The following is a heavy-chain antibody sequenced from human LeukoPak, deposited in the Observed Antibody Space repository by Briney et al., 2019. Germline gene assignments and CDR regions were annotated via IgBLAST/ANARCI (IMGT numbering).Heavy chain of an antibody. Sequence: GGSLRLSCAASGFTFSSYWMSWVRQAPGKGLEWVANIKQDGSEKYYVDSVKGRFTISRDNAKNSLYLQMNSLRAEDTAVYYCARGLEAVAGTEDDAFDIWGQGTMVTVSS. CDR1: GFTFSSYW. CDR3: ARGLEAVAGTEDDAFDI. D-gene: IGHD6-19*01. CDR2: IKQDGSEK. J-gene: IGHJ3*02. V-gene: IGHV3-7*01.